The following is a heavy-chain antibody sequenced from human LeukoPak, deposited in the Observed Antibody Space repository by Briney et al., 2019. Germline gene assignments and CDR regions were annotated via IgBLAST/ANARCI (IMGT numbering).Heavy chain of an antibody. D-gene: IGHD4-23*01. V-gene: IGHV4-34*01. CDR2: INHRGGT. CDR3: ARDPTTEETVPYYFDD. J-gene: IGHJ4*02. CDR1: GGSFIGYH. Sequence: SETLSLTCTVSGGSFIGYHWNWIRQSPGKGLEWIAEINHRGGTNYNPFLKSRVTIPIDTSKNQFSLQLRSVTAADTAVYFCARDPTTEETVPYYFDDWGQGTLVTVSS.